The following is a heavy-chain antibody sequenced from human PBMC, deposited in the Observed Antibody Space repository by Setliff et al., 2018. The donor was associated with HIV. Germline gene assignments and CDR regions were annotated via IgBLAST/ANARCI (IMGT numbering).Heavy chain of an antibody. D-gene: IGHD3-10*01. V-gene: IGHV4-28*01. J-gene: IGHJ2*01. CDR3: ARSALWFGEADWYFDL. CDR1: GYSISSSYW. Sequence: SETLSLTCVVSGYSISSSYWWGWIRQPPGKGLEWIGWIGYIYKGGSTYYNPSLKSRVTMSEDTSKNQFSLKLRSVTAVDTAVYYCARSALWFGEADWYFDLWGHGTLVTVSS. CDR2: IYKGGST.